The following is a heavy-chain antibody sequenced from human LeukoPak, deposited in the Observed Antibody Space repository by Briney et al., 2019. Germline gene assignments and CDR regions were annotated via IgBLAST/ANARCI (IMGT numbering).Heavy chain of an antibody. J-gene: IGHJ6*03. D-gene: IGHD6-13*01. Sequence: ASVKVSCKASGYTFTNYGISWVRQAPGQGLEWMGWNSAYNGNTNYAQKLQGRVTMTTDTSTGTAYMELRSLRSDDTAVYYCARAIAAAGLNYYYYYYMDVWGKGTTVTVSS. V-gene: IGHV1-18*01. CDR2: NSAYNGNT. CDR3: ARAIAAAGLNYYYYYYMDV. CDR1: GYTFTNYG.